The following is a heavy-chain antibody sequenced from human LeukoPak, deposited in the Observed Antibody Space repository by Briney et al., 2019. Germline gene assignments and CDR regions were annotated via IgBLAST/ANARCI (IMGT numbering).Heavy chain of an antibody. CDR3: ARRTTGMTTSSPPSIDY. CDR2: INHSGST. J-gene: IGHJ4*02. CDR1: GGSFSGYY. Sequence: SETLSLTCAVYGGSFSGYYWSWIRQPPGKGLEGIGEINHSGSTNYNPSLKSRVTISVDTSKNQFSLKLTSVTAADTAVYYCARRTTGMTTSSPPSIDYWGQGTLVTVSS. V-gene: IGHV4-34*01. D-gene: IGHD4-17*01.